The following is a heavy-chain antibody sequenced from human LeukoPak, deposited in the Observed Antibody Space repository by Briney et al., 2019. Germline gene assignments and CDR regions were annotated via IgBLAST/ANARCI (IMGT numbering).Heavy chain of an antibody. CDR3: ASRMGAGVDV. CDR1: GFTFRSYG. J-gene: IGHJ6*04. Sequence: GGSLRLSCAASGFTFRSYGIHWVRQAPGKGLEWVAVISYDGSNKYYADSVKGRFTISRDNSKNTLYLQMNSLRAEDTAVYYCASRMGAGVDVWGKGTTVTVSS. CDR2: ISYDGSNK. V-gene: IGHV3-30*19. D-gene: IGHD3-16*01.